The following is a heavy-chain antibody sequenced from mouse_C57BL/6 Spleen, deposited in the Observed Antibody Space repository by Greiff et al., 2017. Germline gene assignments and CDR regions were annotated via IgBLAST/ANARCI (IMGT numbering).Heavy chain of an antibody. Sequence: VQLQQPGAELVKPGASVKMSCKASGYTFTSYWITWVKQRPGQGLEWIGDIYPGSGSTNYNEKFKSKATLTVDTSSSTAYMQLSSLTSEDSAVYYCAREALRLRPLDYWGQGTTLTVSS. CDR2: IYPGSGST. J-gene: IGHJ2*01. V-gene: IGHV1-55*01. D-gene: IGHD3-2*02. CDR3: AREALRLRPLDY. CDR1: GYTFTSYW.